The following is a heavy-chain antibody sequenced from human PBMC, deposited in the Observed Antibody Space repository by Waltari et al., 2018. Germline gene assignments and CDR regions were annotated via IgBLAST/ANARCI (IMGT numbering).Heavy chain of an antibody. D-gene: IGHD3-10*01. CDR1: GGSISSSSYY. J-gene: IGHJ6*03. Sequence: QLPLQESGPGLVKHSETLSLTCTVSGGSISSSSYYWGWIRQHPGTGMEWIGGIYYSGSNYPNPPLKSRVTISVDTSTNQFSLKLSSLTAADTAVYYCARHPTMGRGVTISPYYYYYYMDVWGKGTTVTVSS. V-gene: IGHV4-39*01. CDR2: IYYSGSN. CDR3: ARHPTMGRGVTISPYYYYYYMDV.